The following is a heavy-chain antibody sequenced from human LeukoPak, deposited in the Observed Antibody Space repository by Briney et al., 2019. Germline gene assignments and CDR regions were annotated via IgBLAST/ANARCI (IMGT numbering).Heavy chain of an antibody. J-gene: IGHJ4*02. CDR1: GGSMNNYY. V-gene: IGHV4-59*01. D-gene: IGHD2/OR15-2a*01. Sequence: PSENLSLTCTVSGGSMNNYYWTWIRPPPGKGLEWISYIFYSGSTNYNPSLKSRVTISVNTSKTQFSLKLNSVTAADTAVYYCARLRGNYFPDYWGQGTLVTVSS. CDR3: ARLRGNYFPDY. CDR2: IFYSGST.